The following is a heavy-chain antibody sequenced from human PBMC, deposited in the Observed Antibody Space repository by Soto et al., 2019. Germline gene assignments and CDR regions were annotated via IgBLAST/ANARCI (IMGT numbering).Heavy chain of an antibody. CDR2: IFYSGST. V-gene: IGHV4-59*01. Sequence: PSETLFLTCTVSGGSISNYYWSWIRQPPGRGLEWIGHIFYSGSTNYNPALKSRVTISVDTSKSQFSLKLSSVTAADTAVYYCAKDSGYNYGYFRWFDPWGQGTLVTGSS. CDR1: GGSISNYY. CDR3: AKDSGYNYGYFRWFDP. D-gene: IGHD5-18*01. J-gene: IGHJ5*02.